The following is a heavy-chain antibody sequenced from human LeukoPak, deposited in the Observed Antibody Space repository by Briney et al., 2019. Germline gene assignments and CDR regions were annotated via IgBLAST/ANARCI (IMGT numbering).Heavy chain of an antibody. CDR2: IYHSGSA. J-gene: IGHJ2*01. CDR1: GVSITSTNW. D-gene: IGHD6-13*01. Sequence: SETLSLTCAVSGVSITSTNWWSWVRQSPGKGLEWIGEIYHSGSAIYNPSLKSRVTISLDKSRNQLSLRLNSMTAADTAVYFCAKTPRGSRIRYFDLWGRGTLVTVSS. CDR3: AKTPRGSRIRYFDL. V-gene: IGHV4-4*02.